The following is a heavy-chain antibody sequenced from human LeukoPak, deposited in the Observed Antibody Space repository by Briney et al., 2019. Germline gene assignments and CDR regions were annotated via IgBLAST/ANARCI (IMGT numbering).Heavy chain of an antibody. J-gene: IGHJ4*02. V-gene: IGHV4-59*12. Sequence: SETLSLTCTVSGGSISSYYWSWIRQPPGKGLEWIGYIYYSGSTNYNPSLKSRVTISVDTSKNQFSLKLSSVTAADTAVYYCARVGEYYDFPYWGQGTLVTVSS. D-gene: IGHD3-3*01. CDR3: ARVGEYYDFPY. CDR2: IYYSGST. CDR1: GGSISSYY.